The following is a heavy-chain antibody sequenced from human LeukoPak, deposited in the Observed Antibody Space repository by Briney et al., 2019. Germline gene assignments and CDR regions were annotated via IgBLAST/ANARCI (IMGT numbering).Heavy chain of an antibody. Sequence: SETLSLTCAVSGGSISSGGYSWSWIRQPPGKGLEWIGYIYYSGSTNYNPSLKSRVTISVDTSKNQFSLKLSSVTAADTAVYYCARRVVVITGAPGQFDPWGQGTLVTVSS. CDR1: GGSISSGGYS. D-gene: IGHD3-22*01. CDR3: ARRVVVITGAPGQFDP. J-gene: IGHJ5*02. CDR2: IYYSGST. V-gene: IGHV4-61*08.